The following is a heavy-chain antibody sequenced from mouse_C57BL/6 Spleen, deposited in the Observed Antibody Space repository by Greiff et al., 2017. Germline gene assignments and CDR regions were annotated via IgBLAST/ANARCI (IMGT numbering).Heavy chain of an antibody. CDR2: INPGSGGT. J-gene: IGHJ2*01. V-gene: IGHV1-54*01. D-gene: IGHD1-1*01. CDR3: ARMNYYGSSSYFDY. CDR1: GYAFTNYL. Sequence: QVHVKQSGAELVRPGTSVKVSCKASGYAFTNYLIEWVKQRPGQGLEWIGVINPGSGGTNYNEKFKGKATLTADKSSSTAYMQLSSLTSEDSAVYFCARMNYYGSSSYFDYWGQGTTLTVSS.